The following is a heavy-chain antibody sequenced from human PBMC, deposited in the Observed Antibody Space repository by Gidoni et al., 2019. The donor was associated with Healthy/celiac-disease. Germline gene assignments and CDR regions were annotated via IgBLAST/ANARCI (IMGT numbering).Heavy chain of an antibody. V-gene: IGHV1-2*02. J-gene: IGHJ4*02. CDR2: INPNRGGT. CDR3: ARGQPELELEVGDY. CDR1: GYTFTGYY. Sequence: QVQLVQSGAEVTKPGASVKVSCKASGYTFTGYYMHWVRQAPGQGLEWMGWINPNRGGTNYAQKFQGRATMTRDTSISTAYMELSRLRSDDTAVYYCARGQPELELEVGDYWGQGTLVTVSS. D-gene: IGHD1-7*01.